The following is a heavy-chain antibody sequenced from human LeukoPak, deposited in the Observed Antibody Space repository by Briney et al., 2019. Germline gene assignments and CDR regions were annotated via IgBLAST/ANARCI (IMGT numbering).Heavy chain of an antibody. Sequence: GHSLRLSCSTSGFTFGDSAMSWVRQAPGKGLEWVGFIRSKAYGGTTEYAASVKGRFTISRDDSKSIAYLQMNSLKTEDTAVYYCSREVLVAMRWFDPWGQGTLVTVSS. CDR3: SREVLVAMRWFDP. V-gene: IGHV3-49*04. CDR1: GFTFGDSA. J-gene: IGHJ5*02. CDR2: IRSKAYGGTT. D-gene: IGHD2-15*01.